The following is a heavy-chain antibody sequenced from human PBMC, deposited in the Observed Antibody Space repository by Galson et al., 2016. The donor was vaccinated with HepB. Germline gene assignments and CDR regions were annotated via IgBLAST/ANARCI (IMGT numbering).Heavy chain of an antibody. CDR3: ANGAGRRGYYFDS. CDR1: GITFYSYA. J-gene: IGHJ4*02. D-gene: IGHD6-6*01. V-gene: IGHV1-69*13. Sequence: SVKVSCKASGITFYSYAFSWVRQAPGQGLEWMGGIIPIFRTPNYAQKFQGRVTITADDSTDTVYIELSRLKSEDTALYYCANGAGRRGYYFDSWGQGTLVTVSS. CDR2: IIPIFRTP.